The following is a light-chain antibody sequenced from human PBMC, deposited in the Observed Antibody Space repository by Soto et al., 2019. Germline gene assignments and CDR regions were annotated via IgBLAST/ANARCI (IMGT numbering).Light chain of an antibody. J-gene: IGKJ1*01. CDR1: QSVSSNY. CDR2: GAS. V-gene: IGKV3-20*01. CDR3: QQYGDTPRT. Sequence: DIVLTQSPGTLSLSPGEGATLSCRASQSVSSNYLAWYQQKPGQAPRLLIYGASSRATDIPDRFSGSGSGTDFTLTISRLEPEDFAVYYCQQYGDTPRTFGQGTKVDIK.